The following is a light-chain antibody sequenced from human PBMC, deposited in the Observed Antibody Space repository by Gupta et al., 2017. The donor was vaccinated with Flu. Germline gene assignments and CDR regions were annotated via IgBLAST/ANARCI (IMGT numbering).Light chain of an antibody. Sequence: EIVLTQSPATLSLSPGDRAILSCRASQSLNIYLAWYQQKPGQHPRLLMFDASKRAACIPDRFSGSGGGTDVTLTISTREQEDFAVYYCQQHSGLPMYTFGQGTKLE. CDR3: QQHSGLPMYT. CDR1: QSLNIY. V-gene: IGKV3-11*01. J-gene: IGKJ2*01. CDR2: DAS.